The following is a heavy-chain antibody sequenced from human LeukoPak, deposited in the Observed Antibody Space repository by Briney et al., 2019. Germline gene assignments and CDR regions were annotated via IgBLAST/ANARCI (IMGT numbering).Heavy chain of an antibody. J-gene: IGHJ5*02. V-gene: IGHV4-34*01. Sequence: SETLSLTCAVYGGSFSGYYWSWIRQPPGKGLEWIGEIKHSGSSNYNPSLKSRVTISLETSKNQFSLKLSSVTAADTAVYYCARGPRFGELLWHWFDPWGQGTLVTVSS. CDR2: IKHSGSS. CDR3: ARGPRFGELLWHWFDP. D-gene: IGHD3-10*01. CDR1: GGSFSGYY.